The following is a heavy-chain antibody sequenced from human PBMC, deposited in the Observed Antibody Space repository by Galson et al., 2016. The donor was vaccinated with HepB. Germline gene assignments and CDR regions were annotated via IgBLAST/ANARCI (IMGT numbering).Heavy chain of an antibody. J-gene: IGHJ5*02. Sequence: SLRLSCAASVLTVSSNYMSWVRQAPGKGLEWVSVLYIDGRTYYADSVKGRFTISRDDSKNTLYLQMNSLRAEDTAVYYCATLSYSISYRYWFDPWGQGTLVTVSS. CDR1: VLTVSSNY. CDR3: ATLSYSISYRYWFDP. V-gene: IGHV3-53*01. CDR2: LYIDGRT. D-gene: IGHD3-3*02.